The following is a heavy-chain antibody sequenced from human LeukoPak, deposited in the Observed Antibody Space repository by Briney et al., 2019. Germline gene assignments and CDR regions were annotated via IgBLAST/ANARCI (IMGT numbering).Heavy chain of an antibody. D-gene: IGHD6-19*01. CDR2: IYWNGEK. Sequence: SGPTLVNPPQTLTLTCIFSEFSLRSRGGGVGWIRQPPGKALEWLALIYWNGEKRQNSSLKSRLTVTKDTSKNQVVLTLTNMDPVDTATYYCARTKPEQWLVAFDHWGQGTLVTVSS. CDR3: ARTKPEQWLVAFDH. V-gene: IGHV2-5*01. J-gene: IGHJ4*02. CDR1: EFSLRSRGGG.